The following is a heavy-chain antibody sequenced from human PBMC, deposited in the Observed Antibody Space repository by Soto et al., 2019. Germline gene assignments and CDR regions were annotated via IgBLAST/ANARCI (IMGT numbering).Heavy chain of an antibody. J-gene: IGHJ3*02. CDR1: DGSISSYY. CDR2: IYYSGST. V-gene: IGHV4-59*01. CDR3: ARGWGRYAFDI. Sequence: SQTMSLTCTVADGSISSYYWSWIRQPPGKGLEWIGYIYYSGSTNYNPSLKSRVTISVDTSKNQFSLKLSSVTAADTAVYYCARGWGRYAFDIWGQGTMVTVSS. D-gene: IGHD3-16*01.